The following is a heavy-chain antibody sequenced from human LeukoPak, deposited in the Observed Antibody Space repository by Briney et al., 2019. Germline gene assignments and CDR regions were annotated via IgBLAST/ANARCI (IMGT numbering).Heavy chain of an antibody. CDR1: GGSFSGYY. J-gene: IGHJ3*02. CDR3: ARGLGAFDI. CDR2: INHSGST. Sequence: SETLSLTCAVYGGSFSGYYWSWIRQPPGKGLEWIGEINHSGSTNYNPSLKSRVTISVDTSKNQFSLKLSSVTAADTAVYYCARGLGAFDIWGQGTMATVSS. V-gene: IGHV4-34*01.